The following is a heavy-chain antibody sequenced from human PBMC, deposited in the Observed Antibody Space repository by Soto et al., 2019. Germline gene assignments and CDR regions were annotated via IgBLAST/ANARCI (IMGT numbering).Heavy chain of an antibody. V-gene: IGHV3-33*01. Sequence: QVQLVESGGGVVQPGESLRLSCAASGFMFSNHGMHWVRQAPGKGLEWVAAIWSDGNNKYYADSVKGRFTISRDNSKNTVYLQMNSLRAEDTAVYYCVRGDNWNDEASDYWGQGTLVTVSS. J-gene: IGHJ4*02. D-gene: IGHD1-1*01. CDR3: VRGDNWNDEASDY. CDR1: GFMFSNHG. CDR2: IWSDGNNK.